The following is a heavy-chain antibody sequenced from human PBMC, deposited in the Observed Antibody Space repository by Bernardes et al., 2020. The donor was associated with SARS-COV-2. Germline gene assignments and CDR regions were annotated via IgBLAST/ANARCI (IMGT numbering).Heavy chain of an antibody. CDR2: IIGIGGST. V-gene: IGHV3-23*01. CDR3: VRDKNRFVFDS. CDR1: GFRFSSYG. Sequence: GGSLRLSCAGSGFRFSSYGMSWVRQAPGKGLEWLSYIIGIGGSTYSAESVEGRFIISRDNSRNTLYLQMNNLKADDTAVYFCVRDKNRFVFDSWGPGTRVTVPS. J-gene: IGHJ4*02.